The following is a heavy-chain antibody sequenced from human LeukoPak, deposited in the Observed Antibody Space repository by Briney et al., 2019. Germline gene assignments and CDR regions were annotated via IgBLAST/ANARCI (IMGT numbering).Heavy chain of an antibody. CDR3: AREFRVDSGFG. J-gene: IGHJ4*02. CDR2: IYSGPTT. Sequence: GRSLRLSCAASGFTFSSYAMHWVRQAPGKGLEWVSVIYSGPTTFYADSVKGRFTISKDTSKNTLYLQMNSLRAEDTAVYYCAREFRVDSGFGWGQGTLVTVSS. V-gene: IGHV3-66*01. CDR1: GFTFSSYA. D-gene: IGHD6-25*01.